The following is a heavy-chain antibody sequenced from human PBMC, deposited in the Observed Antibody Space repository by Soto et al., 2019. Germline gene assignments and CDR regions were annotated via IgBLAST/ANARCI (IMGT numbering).Heavy chain of an antibody. Sequence: KESGPVLVKPTETLTLTCPVSGFSLSNARMGVSWIRQPPGKALEWLAHIFSNDEKSYSTSLKSRLTISKDTSKSQVVLTMTNMDPVDTATYYCARIPGYDILTGYNNWFDPWGQGTLVTVSS. CDR2: IFSNDEK. CDR3: ARIPGYDILTGYNNWFDP. D-gene: IGHD3-9*01. CDR1: GFSLSNARMG. J-gene: IGHJ5*02. V-gene: IGHV2-26*01.